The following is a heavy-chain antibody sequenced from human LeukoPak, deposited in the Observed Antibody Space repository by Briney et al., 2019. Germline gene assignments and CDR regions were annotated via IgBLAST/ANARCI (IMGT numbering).Heavy chain of an antibody. CDR1: HYSISSGYC. CDR3: ASWPRIWFGELPFDY. Sequence: PSETLSLTCTVSHYSISSGYCWGWIRPSPGKGLEWIGSMYHSGRTYYTPSLKSRVTISVPASKNQFSLKLSSVTAADTAVYYCASWPRIWFGELPFDYWGQGTLVTVSS. J-gene: IGHJ4*02. V-gene: IGHV4-38-2*02. CDR2: MYHSGRT. D-gene: IGHD3-10*01.